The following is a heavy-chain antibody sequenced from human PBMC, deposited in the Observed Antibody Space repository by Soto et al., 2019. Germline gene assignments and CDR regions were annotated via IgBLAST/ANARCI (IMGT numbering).Heavy chain of an antibody. CDR1: GFTFSSYG. D-gene: IGHD1-1*01. J-gene: IGHJ5*02. CDR3: AKDQGETGPHPWFDP. V-gene: IGHV3-30*18. Sequence: QPGGSLRLSCAASGFTFSSYGMHWVRQAPGKGLEWVAVISYDGSNKYYADSVKGRFTISRDNSKNTLYLQMNSLRAEDTAVYYCAKDQGETGPHPWFDPWGQGTLVTVSS. CDR2: ISYDGSNK.